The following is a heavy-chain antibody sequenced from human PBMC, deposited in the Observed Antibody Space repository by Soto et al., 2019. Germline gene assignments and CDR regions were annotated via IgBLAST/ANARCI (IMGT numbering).Heavy chain of an antibody. D-gene: IGHD5-12*01. Sequence: QVQLVQSGAEVREPGSSVTVSCKTSRDTFNSYAITWVRKAPGQGLEWMGGIIPILGTTKYAQKFQGRVTMTADESTSTAYMELSSPRFEDRAVYYCAAGGKNGYIKWGQGTQVTVSS. CDR1: RDTFNSYA. J-gene: IGHJ4*02. V-gene: IGHV1-69*01. CDR2: IIPILGTT. CDR3: AAGGKNGYIK.